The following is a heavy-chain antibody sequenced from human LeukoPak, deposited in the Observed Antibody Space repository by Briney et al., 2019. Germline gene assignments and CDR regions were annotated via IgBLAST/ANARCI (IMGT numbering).Heavy chain of an antibody. J-gene: IGHJ4*02. V-gene: IGHV4-30-4*01. D-gene: IGHD4/OR15-4a*01. CDR1: GGSISSGDYY. CDR3: ARVFLTDTFDY. Sequence: SQTLSLTCTVSGGSISSGDYYWSWIRQPPGKGLEWIGYIYYSGSTYYNPSLKSRATISVDTSKNQFSLKLSSVTAADTAVYYCARVFLTDTFDYWGQGTLVTVSS. CDR2: IYYSGST.